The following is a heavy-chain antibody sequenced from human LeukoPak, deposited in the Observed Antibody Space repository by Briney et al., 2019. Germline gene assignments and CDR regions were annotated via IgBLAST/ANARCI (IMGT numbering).Heavy chain of an antibody. CDR2: IYYSGST. D-gene: IGHD3-3*01. J-gene: IGHJ4*02. Sequence: WVRQAPGKGLEWIGSIYYSGSTYYNPSLKSRVTISVDTSKNQFSLKLSSVTAADTAVYYCARHLDLYYDFWSGYYTGFGYWGQGTLVTVSS. V-gene: IGHV4-39*01. CDR3: ARHLDLYYDFWSGYYTGFGY.